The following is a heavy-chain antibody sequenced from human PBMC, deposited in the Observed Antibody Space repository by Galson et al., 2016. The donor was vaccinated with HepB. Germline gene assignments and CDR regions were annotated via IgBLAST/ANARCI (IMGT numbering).Heavy chain of an antibody. D-gene: IGHD5-18*01. Sequence: SGAEVKKPGESLKISCKGSGYSFSNYWIAWVRQMPGKGLEWMGIINPGDSDTRYSPSFQGQVTISADKSINTAYLEWNSLKASDTAMYYCARLLSGYRYGYSYYCGGMDDGGQGTMVTVSS. CDR2: INPGDSDT. CDR1: GYSFSNYW. J-gene: IGHJ6*02. CDR3: ARLLSGYRYGYSYYCGGMDD. V-gene: IGHV5-51*01.